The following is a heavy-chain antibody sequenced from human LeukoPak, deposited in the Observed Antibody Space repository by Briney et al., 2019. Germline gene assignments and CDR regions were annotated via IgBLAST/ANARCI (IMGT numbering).Heavy chain of an antibody. J-gene: IGHJ4*02. CDR2: IYYSGST. V-gene: IGHV4-59*01. CDR3: ARVGYCSGGSCYFKYYFDY. Sequence: SETLSLTCSVSGGSISTYYWTWIRQPPGKGLEWIGYIYYSGSTNYNPSLKSRVTISLDTSKNQFSLKLSSVTAADTAVYYCARVGYCSGGSCYFKYYFDYWGQGTLVTVSS. D-gene: IGHD2-15*01. CDR1: GGSISTYY.